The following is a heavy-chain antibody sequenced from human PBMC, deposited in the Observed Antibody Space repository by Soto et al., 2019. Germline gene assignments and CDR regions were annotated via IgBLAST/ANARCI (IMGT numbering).Heavy chain of an antibody. CDR3: AKGALYSSSSALVNDY. CDR1: GFTFSSYA. V-gene: IGHV3-23*01. CDR2: ISGSGGST. D-gene: IGHD6-6*01. J-gene: IGHJ4*02. Sequence: PGGSLRLSCAASGFTFSSYAMSWVRQAPGKGLEWVSAISGSGGSTYYADSVKGRFTVSRDNSKNTLYLQMNSLRAEDTAVYYCAKGALYSSSSALVNDYWGQGTLVTVSS.